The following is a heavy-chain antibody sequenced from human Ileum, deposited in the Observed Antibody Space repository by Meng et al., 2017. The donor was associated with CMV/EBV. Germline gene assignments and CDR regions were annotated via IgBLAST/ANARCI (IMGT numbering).Heavy chain of an antibody. V-gene: IGHV3-7*01. J-gene: IGHJ5*02. CDR2: INEDGSQK. CDR3: VKQLTGSAAWWFDP. D-gene: IGHD5-24*01. CDR1: DFTFNSHW. Sequence: GGSLRLSCAASDFTFNSHWMSWARQAPGKGLEWVANINEDGSQKYYADSVKGRFIISRDNAKNSLYLQVISLRAEDTARYYCVKQLTGSAAWWFDPWGQGTLVTVSS.